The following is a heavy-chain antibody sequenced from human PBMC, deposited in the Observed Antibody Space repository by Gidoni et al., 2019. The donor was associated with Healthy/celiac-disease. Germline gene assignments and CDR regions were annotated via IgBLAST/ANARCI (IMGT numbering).Heavy chain of an antibody. V-gene: IGHV3-9*01. CDR3: AKPATRPRHDFDY. CDR1: GFTFDDYA. Sequence: EVQLVESGGGLVQPGRSLRLSCAASGFTFDDYAMHWVRQAPGKGLEWVSGSSWNSGSIGYADSVKGRFTISRDNAKNSLYLQMNSLRAEDTALYYCAKPATRPRHDFDYWGQGTLVTVSS. CDR2: SSWNSGSI. J-gene: IGHJ4*02.